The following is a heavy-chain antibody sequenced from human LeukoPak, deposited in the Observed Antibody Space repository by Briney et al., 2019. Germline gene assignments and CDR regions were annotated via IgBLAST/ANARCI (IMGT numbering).Heavy chain of an antibody. D-gene: IGHD5-24*01. J-gene: IGHJ4*02. CDR1: GFAFSSSA. CDR2: ISYDGSNK. V-gene: IGHV3-30*18. CDR3: AKDFWEMSTTDY. Sequence: GGSLRLSCAASGFAFSSSAMHWVRQAPGKGLEWVAVISYDGSNKYYADSVKGRFTISRDNSKNTLYLQMNSLRGEDTAVYYCAKDFWEMSTTDYWGQGTLVTVSS.